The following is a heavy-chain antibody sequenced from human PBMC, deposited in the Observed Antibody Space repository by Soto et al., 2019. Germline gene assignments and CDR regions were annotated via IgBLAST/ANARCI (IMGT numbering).Heavy chain of an antibody. CDR2: INHSGST. D-gene: IGHD2-2*01. V-gene: IGHV4-34*01. J-gene: IGHJ3*02. Sequence: SETLSLTCAVYGGFFSDYFWSWIRQPPGKGPEWIGEINHSGSTSHNPSLKSRVTISVDTSKNQFSLTLSSVTAADTAVYYCARVGRPGYCDSTSCFGSGAFDIWGQGTMVTVSS. CDR3: ARVGRPGYCDSTSCFGSGAFDI. CDR1: GGFFSDYF.